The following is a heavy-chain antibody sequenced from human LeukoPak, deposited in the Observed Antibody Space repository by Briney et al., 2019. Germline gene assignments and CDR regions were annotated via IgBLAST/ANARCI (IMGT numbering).Heavy chain of an antibody. CDR1: GFTFSSYS. CDR3: ARGFGIAGKNWFDP. V-gene: IGHV3-21*01. D-gene: IGHD1-26*01. Sequence: PGGSLRLSYAASGFTFSSYSMNWVRQAPGKGLEWVSSISSSSSYIYYADSVKGRFTISRDNAKNSLYLQMNSLRAEDTAVYYCARGFGIAGKNWFDPWGQGTLVTVSS. CDR2: ISSSSSYI. J-gene: IGHJ5*02.